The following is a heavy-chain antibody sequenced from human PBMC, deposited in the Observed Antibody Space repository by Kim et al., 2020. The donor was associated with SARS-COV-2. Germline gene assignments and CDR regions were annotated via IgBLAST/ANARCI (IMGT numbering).Heavy chain of an antibody. CDR3: ARRGGGGDGFVQ. D-gene: IGHD2-21*02. V-gene: IGHV4-38-2*02. Sequence: SETLSLTCSVSGFPLTNSFYWGWIRQPPGKGLEWIGSIHHNGGTYSNQSLRGRMSMSVDTTRNEFSLRLKFVTAADSAVYYCARRGGGGDGFVQWGQGSL. J-gene: IGHJ4*02. CDR2: IHHNGGT. CDR1: GFPLTNSFY.